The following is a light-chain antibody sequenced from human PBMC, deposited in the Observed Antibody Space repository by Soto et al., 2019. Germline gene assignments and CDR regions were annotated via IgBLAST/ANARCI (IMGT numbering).Light chain of an antibody. Sequence: PAALYETKGERATLSWRASQSVSNYLAWYQQKPGLPPRLLIYGASNRATGIPARFSGSGSGTDFTLTISSLEPEDFAVYYCQQRSNWLWTFGQVTIVEVK. CDR3: QQRSNWLWT. J-gene: IGKJ1*01. CDR2: GAS. CDR1: QSVSNY. V-gene: IGKV3-11*01.